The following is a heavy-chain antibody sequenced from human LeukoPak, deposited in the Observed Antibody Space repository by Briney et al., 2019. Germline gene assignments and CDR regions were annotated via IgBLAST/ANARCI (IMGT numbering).Heavy chain of an antibody. J-gene: IGHJ4*02. V-gene: IGHV3-74*01. CDR3: AKGGATVIDY. Sequence: GGSLRLSCAASGFTFSNYSMHWVRQAPGKGLVWVSRINSDGSGTTSADSVKGRSTISRDNAKNTLYLQMNSLRAEDTAVYYCAKGGATVIDYWGQGTLVTVSS. CDR2: INSDGSGT. D-gene: IGHD4-17*01. CDR1: GFTFSNYS.